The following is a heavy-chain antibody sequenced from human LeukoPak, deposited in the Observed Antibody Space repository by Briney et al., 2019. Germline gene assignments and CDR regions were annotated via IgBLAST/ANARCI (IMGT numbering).Heavy chain of an antibody. V-gene: IGHV4-59*08. CDR3: ARPSYYYDSPGSPAAFDI. J-gene: IGHJ3*02. CDR1: GGSISSYY. Sequence: SETLSLTCTVSGGSISSYYWSWIRQPPGKGLEWIGYIYYSGSTNYNPSLKSRVTISVDTSKNQFSLKLSSVTAADTAVYYCARPSYYYDSPGSPAAFDIWGQGTMVTVSS. CDR2: IYYSGST. D-gene: IGHD3-22*01.